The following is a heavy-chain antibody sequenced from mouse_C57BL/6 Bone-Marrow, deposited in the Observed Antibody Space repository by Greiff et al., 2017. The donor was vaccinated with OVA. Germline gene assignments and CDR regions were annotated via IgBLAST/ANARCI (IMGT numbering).Heavy chain of an antibody. D-gene: IGHD2-3*01. V-gene: IGHV1-81*01. CDR1: GYTFTSYG. CDR3: ARMGGDGYHWYFDV. Sequence: QVQLQQSGAELARPGASVKLSCKASGYTFTSYGISWVKQRTGQGLEWIGEIYPRSGNTYYNEKFKGKAPLTADKSSSTAYMELRSLTSEDSAVYFGARMGGDGYHWYFDVWGTGTTVTVSS. J-gene: IGHJ1*03. CDR2: IYPRSGNT.